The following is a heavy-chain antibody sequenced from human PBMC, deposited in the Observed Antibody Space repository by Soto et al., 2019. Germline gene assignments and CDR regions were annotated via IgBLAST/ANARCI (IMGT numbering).Heavy chain of an antibody. V-gene: IGHV4-31*03. D-gene: IGHD3-10*01. CDR3: AGNYGSGTIGYGMDV. Sequence: SETLSLTCTVSGGSISSGGYYWSWIRQHPGKGLEWIGYIYYSGSTYYNPSLKSRVTISVDTSKNQFSMKLSSVTAADTDVYYCAGNYGSGTIGYGMDVWGQGNTVT. CDR2: IYYSGST. J-gene: IGHJ6*02. CDR1: GGSISSGGYY.